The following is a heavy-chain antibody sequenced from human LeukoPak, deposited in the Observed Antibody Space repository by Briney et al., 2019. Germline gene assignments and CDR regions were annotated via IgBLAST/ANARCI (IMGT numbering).Heavy chain of an antibody. D-gene: IGHD3-22*01. CDR3: AKTKEKHYYDSSGGAFDI. J-gene: IGHJ3*02. CDR2: IYPGDSDT. V-gene: IGHV5-51*01. Sequence: GESLKISCKGSGYSFTSYWIGWVRQMPGKGLEWMGIIYPGDSDTRYSPSFQGQVTISADKSISTAYLQWSSLKASDTAMYYCAKTKEKHYYDSSGGAFDIWGQGTMVTVSS. CDR1: GYSFTSYW.